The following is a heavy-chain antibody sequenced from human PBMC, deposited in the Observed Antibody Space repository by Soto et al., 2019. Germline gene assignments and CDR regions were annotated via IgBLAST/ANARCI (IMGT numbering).Heavy chain of an antibody. CDR2: IHYSATT. CDR3: ARVPGP. J-gene: IGHJ5*02. D-gene: IGHD7-27*01. Sequence: PSETLSLTCTVSGGSISSGDYYWTWIRQAPGKGLEWIAYIHYSATTLYNPSLRSRVTISVDRSKNQFSLKLSSVTAADTAVYYCARVPGPWGQGTLVTVSS. CDR1: GGSISSGDYY. V-gene: IGHV4-30-4*01.